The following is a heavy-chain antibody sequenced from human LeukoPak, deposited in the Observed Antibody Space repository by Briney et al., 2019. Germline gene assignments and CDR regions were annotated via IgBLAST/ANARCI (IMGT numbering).Heavy chain of an antibody. CDR2: INPNSGGT. CDR3: ARDREYSYGYGSDP. J-gene: IGHJ5*02. V-gene: IGHV1-2*02. Sequence: ASVKVSCKASGYTFTGYYMHWVRQAPGQGLEWMGWINPNSGGTNYAQKFQGRVTMTRDTSISTAYMELSRLRSDDTAVYYCARDREYSYGYGSDPWGQGTLVTVSS. D-gene: IGHD5-18*01. CDR1: GYTFTGYY.